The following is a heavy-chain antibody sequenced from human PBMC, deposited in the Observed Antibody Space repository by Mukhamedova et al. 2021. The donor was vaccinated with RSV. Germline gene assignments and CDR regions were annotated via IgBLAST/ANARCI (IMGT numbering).Heavy chain of an antibody. CDR2: ST. D-gene: IGHD6-13*01. Sequence: STFYSPSLMSRVTISVDTSKNQFSLKLRSVTAADAAVYYCARVKAAGGRDYYYFGMDVWGQGTTVTVSS. CDR3: ARVKAAGGRDYYYFGMDV. V-gene: IGHV4-30-2*04. J-gene: IGHJ6*02.